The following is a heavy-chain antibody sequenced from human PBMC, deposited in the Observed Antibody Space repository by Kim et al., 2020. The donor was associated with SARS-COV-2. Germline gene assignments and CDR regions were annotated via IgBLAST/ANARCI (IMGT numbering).Heavy chain of an antibody. V-gene: IGHV3-23*01. D-gene: IGHD1-26*01. CDR3: AKGRCQYGSCDGDF. Sequence: AGSVKGRFTISRDNSKNTLYLQMSGLRAEDTAVYFCAKGRCQYGSCDGDFWGQGTLVTVSS. J-gene: IGHJ4*02.